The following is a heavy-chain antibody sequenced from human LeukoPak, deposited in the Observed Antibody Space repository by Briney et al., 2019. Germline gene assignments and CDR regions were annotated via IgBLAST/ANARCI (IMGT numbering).Heavy chain of an antibody. Sequence: ASVKVSCKASGYTFTGYYMHWVRQAPGQGLEWMGWINPNSGGTNYAQKFQGRVTMTRDTSISTAYMELSSLRSEDTAVYYCARSAVCSSTSCYTQFDYWGQGTLVTVSS. CDR2: INPNSGGT. CDR3: ARSAVCSSTSCYTQFDY. J-gene: IGHJ4*02. CDR1: GYTFTGYY. D-gene: IGHD2-2*02. V-gene: IGHV1-2*02.